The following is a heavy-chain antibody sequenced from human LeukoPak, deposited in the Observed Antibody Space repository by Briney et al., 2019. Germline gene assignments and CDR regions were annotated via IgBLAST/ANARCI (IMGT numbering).Heavy chain of an antibody. CDR2: ISGSGGST. J-gene: IGHJ4*02. CDR3: AKDIGYSYSLFDY. Sequence: QPGGYLRLSCAASGFTFSSNAMSRVRQAPGKGLEWVSTISGSGGSTYHADSGKGRFTISRDNSKNTLYLQMNSLSAEDTAVYYCAKDIGYSYSLFDYWGQGTLVTVSS. V-gene: IGHV3-23*01. CDR1: GFTFSSNA. D-gene: IGHD5-18*01.